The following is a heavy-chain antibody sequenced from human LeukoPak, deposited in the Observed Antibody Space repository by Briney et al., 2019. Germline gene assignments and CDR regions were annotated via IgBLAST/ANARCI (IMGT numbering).Heavy chain of an antibody. V-gene: IGHV1-18*01. CDR1: GYTFPRYG. CDR3: ALIAVAGVDY. CDR2: ISAYNGNT. D-gene: IGHD6-19*01. Sequence: ASVTVSCQASGYTFPRYGISWVGQAPGQGLEWMGWISAYNGNTNYAQKLQGRVTMTTDTSTSTAYMELRSLRSDDTAVYYCALIAVAGVDYWGQGTLVTVSS. J-gene: IGHJ4*02.